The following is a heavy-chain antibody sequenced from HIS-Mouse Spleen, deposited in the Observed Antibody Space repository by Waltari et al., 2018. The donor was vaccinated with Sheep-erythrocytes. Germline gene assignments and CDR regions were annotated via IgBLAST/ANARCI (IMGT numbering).Heavy chain of an antibody. CDR3: ARSDIRSSGWLDY. Sequence: EVQLVESGGGLVQPGGSLRLSCAASGFTFSSYWMHWVRQAPGKGLVWVSRINRDGSSTSYADSVKGRFTISRDNAKNTLCLQMNSLRAEDTAVYYCARSDIRSSGWLDYWGQGTLVTVSS. V-gene: IGHV3-74*01. CDR2: INRDGSST. J-gene: IGHJ4*02. CDR1: GFTFSSYW. D-gene: IGHD6-19*01.